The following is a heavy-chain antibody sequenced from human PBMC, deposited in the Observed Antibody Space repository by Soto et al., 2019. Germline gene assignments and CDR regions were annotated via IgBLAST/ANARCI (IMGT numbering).Heavy chain of an antibody. CDR1: GGSISSSSYY. V-gene: IGHV4-39*01. CDR2: IYYSGST. J-gene: IGHJ5*02. D-gene: IGHD6-19*01. Sequence: LSLTCTVSGGSISSSSYYWGWIRQPPGKGLEWIGSIYYSGSTYYNPSLKSRVTISVDTSKNQFSLKLSSVTAADTAVYYCARSGLIAVVGTWWFDPWGQGTLVTVSS. CDR3: ARSGLIAVVGTWWFDP.